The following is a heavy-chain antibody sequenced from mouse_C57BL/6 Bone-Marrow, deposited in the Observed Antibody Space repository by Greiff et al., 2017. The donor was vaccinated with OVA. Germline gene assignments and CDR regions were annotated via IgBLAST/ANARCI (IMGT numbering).Heavy chain of an antibody. V-gene: IGHV1-50*01. CDR1: GYTFTSYW. CDR3: ARSYYYGSEAMDY. Sequence: QVQLQQSGAELVKPGASVKLSCKASGYTFTSYWMQWVKQRPGQGLEWIGEIDPSDSYTTYNQKFKGKATLTVDTSSSTAYMQLSSLTSEDSAVYYCARSYYYGSEAMDYWGQGTSVTVSS. J-gene: IGHJ4*01. D-gene: IGHD1-1*01. CDR2: IDPSDSYT.